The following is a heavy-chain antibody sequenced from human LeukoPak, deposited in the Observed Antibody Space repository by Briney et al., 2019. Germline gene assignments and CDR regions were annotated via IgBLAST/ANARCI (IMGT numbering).Heavy chain of an antibody. CDR3: ATDLQPFDY. Sequence: PGGSLRLSCAASGFTFSSYWMSWVRQAPGKGLEWVANIKQDGSEKYYVDSVKGRFTISRDNANNSLYLQMNTLRAGDTAVYYCATDLQPFDYWGQGTLVTVSS. D-gene: IGHD2-2*01. J-gene: IGHJ4*02. CDR1: GFTFSSYW. V-gene: IGHV3-7*04. CDR2: IKQDGSEK.